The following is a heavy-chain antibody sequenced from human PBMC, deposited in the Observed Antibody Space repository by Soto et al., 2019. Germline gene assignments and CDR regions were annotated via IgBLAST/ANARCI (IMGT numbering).Heavy chain of an antibody. J-gene: IGHJ6*03. Sequence: EVQLVESGGGLVQPGGSLRLSCAASGFTVSSNYMSWVRQSPGKGLEWVSGIYGGGSTYYADYGKGRFTITINNYKNTLYLQMNSLRAEDTAVYYCARVPRDSSSWYEDYYYYYMHVWGKGTPVTLSS. CDR3: ARVPRDSSSWYEDYYYYYMHV. CDR1: GFTVSSNY. V-gene: IGHV3-53*04. CDR2: IYGGGST. D-gene: IGHD6-13*01.